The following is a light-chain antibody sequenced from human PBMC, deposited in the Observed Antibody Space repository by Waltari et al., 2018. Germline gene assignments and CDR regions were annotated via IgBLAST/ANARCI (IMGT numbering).Light chain of an antibody. CDR2: EVT. J-gene: IGLJ2*01. V-gene: IGLV2-14*01. CDR1: SSDVGGHNY. Sequence: QSALTHPASVSGSPGQSIPISCTRTSSDVGGHNYVSWYQLHPGKAPKPIIYEVTYRPSGVSNRFSGSKSGNTASLTISGLQAEDEADYYCSSYTSVSTYVIFGGGTKLTVL. CDR3: SSYTSVSTYVI.